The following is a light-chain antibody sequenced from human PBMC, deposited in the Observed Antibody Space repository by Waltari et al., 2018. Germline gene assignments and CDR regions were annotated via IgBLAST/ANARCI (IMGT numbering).Light chain of an antibody. J-gene: IGKJ2*01. CDR3: QQYYSTPRT. CDR1: QGISNS. CDR2: AAS. Sequence: DIQMTQSPSSLSASLGDRVTITCRASQGISNSLAWYRQKPGKAPKLLLYAASSLESGVPYRFSGSGSGTYYTLTISSLQPEDFATYYCQQYYSTPRTFGQGTKLEIK. V-gene: IGKV1-NL1*01.